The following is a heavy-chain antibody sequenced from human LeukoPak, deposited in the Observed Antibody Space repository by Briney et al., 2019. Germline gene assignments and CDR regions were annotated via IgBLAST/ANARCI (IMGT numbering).Heavy chain of an antibody. Sequence: GGSLRLSCAVSGFTFNNYAMHWVRQAPGKGLEWVAVASYDGHNNYYADAVKGRFTISRDNSKNTLYLQMSSLRGEDTAVYYCARDTYTSGWYAGWNYWGQGTLVTVSS. J-gene: IGHJ4*02. D-gene: IGHD6-19*01. CDR1: GFTFNNYA. CDR2: ASYDGHNN. CDR3: ARDTYTSGWYAGWNY. V-gene: IGHV3-30*04.